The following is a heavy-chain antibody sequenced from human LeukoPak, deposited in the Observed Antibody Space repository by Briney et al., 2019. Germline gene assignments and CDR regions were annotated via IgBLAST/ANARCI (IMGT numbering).Heavy chain of an antibody. CDR1: GFTVSTYY. D-gene: IGHD2-8*01. V-gene: IGHV3-53*01. Sequence: GGSLRLSCAASGFTVSTYYMTWVRQAPGKGLECVSVIYSGGSTYYADSVKGRFTVSRDNSKSTLYLQMNSLRAEDTAMYYCARGLGYCTSATCLLPFDYWGQGTLVTVSS. J-gene: IGHJ4*02. CDR3: ARGLGYCTSATCLLPFDY. CDR2: IYSGGST.